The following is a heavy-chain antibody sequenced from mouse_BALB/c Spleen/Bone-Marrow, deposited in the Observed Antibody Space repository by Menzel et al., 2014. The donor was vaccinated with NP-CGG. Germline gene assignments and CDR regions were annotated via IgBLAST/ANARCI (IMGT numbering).Heavy chain of an antibody. CDR3: ARGYYDLDY. CDR1: GYRLTSYW. D-gene: IGHD2-4*01. Sequence: VQLQQSGAELAEPGASVKMSCKASGYRLTSYWMHWVKQRPGQGLEWIGYINPSSGYTEDNQKFKDEAALTADKSSSTAYMQLSSLTSEDSAVYYCARGYYDLDYWGQGTTLTVSS. J-gene: IGHJ2*01. CDR2: INPSSGYT. V-gene: IGHV1-7*01.